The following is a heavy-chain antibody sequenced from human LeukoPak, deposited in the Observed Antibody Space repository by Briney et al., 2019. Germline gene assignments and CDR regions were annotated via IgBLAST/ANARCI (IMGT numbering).Heavy chain of an antibody. CDR3: ANSGGYYDSFNFDY. J-gene: IGHJ4*02. CDR2: ISYDGSNK. CDR1: GFTFSSYG. Sequence: GGSLRLSCAASGFTFSSYGMHWVGQAPGKGLEWVAVISYDGSNKYYADSVKGRFTISRDNSKNTLYLQMNSLRAEDTAVYYCANSGGYYDSFNFDYWGQGTLVTVSS. D-gene: IGHD3-22*01. V-gene: IGHV3-30*18.